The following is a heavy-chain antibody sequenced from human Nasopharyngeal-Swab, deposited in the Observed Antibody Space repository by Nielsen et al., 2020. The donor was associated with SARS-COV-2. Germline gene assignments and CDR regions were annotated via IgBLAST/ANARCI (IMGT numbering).Heavy chain of an antibody. CDR2: IYNSGST. D-gene: IGHD3-16*01. CDR1: GGSISNYY. J-gene: IGHJ4*02. CDR3: ARGYVHNDY. Sequence: GSLRLSCTVSGGSISNYYWSWIRQPPGKGLEWIGYIYNSGSTNYNPSLKSRVTISVDTSKNQFSLKLSSATAADTAVYYCARGYVHNDYWGQGTLVTVSS. V-gene: IGHV4-59*01.